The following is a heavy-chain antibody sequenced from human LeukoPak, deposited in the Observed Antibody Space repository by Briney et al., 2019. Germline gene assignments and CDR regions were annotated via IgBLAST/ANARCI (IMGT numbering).Heavy chain of an antibody. CDR1: GYTFTGYY. CDR3: AGTCPNPSSSSDWFDP. D-gene: IGHD6-6*01. J-gene: IGHJ5*02. V-gene: IGHV1-2*02. CDR2: INPNSGGP. Sequence: ASVKVSCKASGYTFTGYYMHWVRQAPGHGLEWMGWINPNSGGPNYAKKFKGRVTMTRDTSISTAYMELSRLRSDDTAVYYCAGTCPNPSSSSDWFDPWGQGTLVTVSS.